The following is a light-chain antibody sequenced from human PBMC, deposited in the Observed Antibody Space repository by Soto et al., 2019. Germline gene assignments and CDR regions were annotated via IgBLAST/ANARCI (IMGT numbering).Light chain of an antibody. CDR3: QQYGSSGT. V-gene: IGKV3-20*01. CDR2: GAS. CDR1: QSVINNY. J-gene: IGKJ1*01. Sequence: EIVLTQSPGTLSLSPGEIATLSCRASQSVINNYLAWYQQKPGQAPRLLIYGASNRATGIPDRFSGSGSGTDFTLTISRLEPEDFAVYYCQQYGSSGTFGQGTKVDIK.